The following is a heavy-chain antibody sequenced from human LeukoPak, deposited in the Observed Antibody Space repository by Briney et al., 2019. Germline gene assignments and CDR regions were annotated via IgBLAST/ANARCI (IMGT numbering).Heavy chain of an antibody. V-gene: IGHV1-58*02. CDR3: AAGRAAAGTLDYFDY. D-gene: IGHD6-13*01. CDR1: GFTFTSSP. CDR2: IVVGSGNT. Sequence: SVKVSCKASGFTFTSSPMQWVRQARGPRLEWIGWIVVGSGNTNYAQKFQERVTITRDMSTSTAYMELSSLRSEDTAVYYCAAGRAAAGTLDYFDYWGQGTLVTVSS. J-gene: IGHJ4*02.